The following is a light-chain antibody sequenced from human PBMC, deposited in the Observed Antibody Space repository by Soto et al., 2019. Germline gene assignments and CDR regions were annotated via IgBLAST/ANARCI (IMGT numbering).Light chain of an antibody. J-gene: IGLJ2*01. Sequence: QSVLTQPPSASGSPGQSVTISCTGTKSDIGVYDFVSWYQHHPGKAPRLIIYEVVQRPSGVPDRFSGSKSGNTASLTVSGLQAADEADYYCASYGGRDDMIFGGGTKVTVL. CDR1: KSDIGVYDF. V-gene: IGLV2-8*01. CDR3: ASYGGRDDMI. CDR2: EVV.